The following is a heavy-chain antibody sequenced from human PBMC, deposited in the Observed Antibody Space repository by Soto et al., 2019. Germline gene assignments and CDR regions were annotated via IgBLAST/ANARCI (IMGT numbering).Heavy chain of an antibody. J-gene: IGHJ6*03. CDR1: GFNFNNYG. Sequence: PGGSLRLSCAASGFNFNNYGMHWVRQAPGKGLGWVAVIWNDGNGYYYANSVKGRFTISRDNSKNTLYLQMSSLRAEDTAVYYCARDLYQLLFDYYYMDVWGKGTTVTVSS. CDR3: ARDLYQLLFDYYYMDV. V-gene: IGHV3-33*01. D-gene: IGHD2-2*01. CDR2: IWNDGNGY.